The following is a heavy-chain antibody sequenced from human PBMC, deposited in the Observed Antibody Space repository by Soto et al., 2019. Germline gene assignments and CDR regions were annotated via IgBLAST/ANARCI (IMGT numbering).Heavy chain of an antibody. J-gene: IGHJ4*02. V-gene: IGHV3-33*01. CDR3: ARSISTRYYFDY. Sequence: QVHLVESGGGVVQPGRSLRLSCAASGFTFSSYGMHWVRQAPGKGLEWVAVIWYDGSNKYYADSVKGRFTISRDNSKNTLYLQMNSLRAEDTAVYYCARSISTRYYFDYWGQGTLVTVSS. CDR2: IWYDGSNK. CDR1: GFTFSSYG.